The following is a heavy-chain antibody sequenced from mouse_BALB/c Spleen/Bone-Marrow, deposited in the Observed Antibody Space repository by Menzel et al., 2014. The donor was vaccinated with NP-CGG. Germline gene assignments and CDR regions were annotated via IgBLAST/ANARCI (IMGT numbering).Heavy chain of an antibody. Sequence: EVKVEEPGPDLVKPSQSLSLTCTVTGYSITSGYRWHWIRQFPGNKLEWMGCIDYSGSTNYNPSLKSRISITRDTSKNQFFLQLNSVTTEDTATYHCARSGGYYNFDYWGQGTTLTVSS. D-gene: IGHD2-12*01. CDR2: IDYSGST. J-gene: IGHJ2*01. CDR1: GYSITSGYR. V-gene: IGHV3-1*02. CDR3: ARSGGYYNFDY.